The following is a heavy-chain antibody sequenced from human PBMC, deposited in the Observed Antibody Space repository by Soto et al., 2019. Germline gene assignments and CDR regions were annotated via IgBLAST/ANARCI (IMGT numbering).Heavy chain of an antibody. CDR2: IGAAGDT. J-gene: IGHJ4*02. CDR3: AAGGVTSVAQFDY. D-gene: IGHD3-16*01. V-gene: IGHV3-13*01. Sequence: EVQLVESGGGLVQPGGSLRLSCAASGFTFSNYAMHWVRQPTGKGLEWVSGIGAAGDTYYPGSAKGRFTISRENAKNSLYLQMNSLRAGDTAVYYCAAGGVTSVAQFDYWGQGTLVTVSS. CDR1: GFTFSNYA.